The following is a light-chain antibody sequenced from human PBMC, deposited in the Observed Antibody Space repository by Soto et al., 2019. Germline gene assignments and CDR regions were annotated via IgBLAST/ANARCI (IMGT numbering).Light chain of an antibody. CDR1: QSITSW. CDR2: KAS. V-gene: IGKV1-5*03. CDR3: QQYNRYPYT. J-gene: IGKJ2*01. Sequence: DVQMTQSTSTLSASVGDRVTITCRASQSITSWLAWYQQKPGKAPKLLIYKASTLESGVPSRFSGSGSGTEFTLTISSLQPDDFARYYCQQYNRYPYTCGQGTKLEIK.